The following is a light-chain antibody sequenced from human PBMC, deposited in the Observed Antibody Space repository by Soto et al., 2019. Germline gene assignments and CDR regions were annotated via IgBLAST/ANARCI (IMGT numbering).Light chain of an antibody. J-gene: IGKJ4*01. CDR1: QSVRSN. CDR2: GAS. Sequence: EIVMTQSTATLSVSPGERATLSCRASQSVRSNLAWYQQKFGQSPRLLIYGASTRATGLPARFGGSGSGTEFTLTISRLQSEDFAVYYCQQYNEWPISFGGGTKVES. V-gene: IGKV3-15*01. CDR3: QQYNEWPIS.